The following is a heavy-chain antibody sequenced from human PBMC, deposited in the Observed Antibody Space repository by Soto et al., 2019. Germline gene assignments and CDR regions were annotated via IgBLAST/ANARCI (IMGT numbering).Heavy chain of an antibody. CDR2: INPNSGGT. D-gene: IGHD3-10*01. V-gene: IGHV1-2*04. CDR1: RYTFTGYY. J-gene: IGHJ6*02. Sequence: GASVKVSCKASRYTFTGYYMHWVRQAPGQGLEWMGWINPNSGGTNYVQKPQGWVTMTRDTSISTAYMELSRLRSDDTAVYYCARDFSGYYGMDVWGHGTTVTVSS. CDR3: ARDFSGYYGMDV.